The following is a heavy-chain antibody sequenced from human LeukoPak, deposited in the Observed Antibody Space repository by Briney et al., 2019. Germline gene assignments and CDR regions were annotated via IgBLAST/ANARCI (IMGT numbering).Heavy chain of an antibody. CDR3: ARDLGYGDYYFDY. CDR2: IYSGGST. V-gene: IGHV3-66*01. J-gene: IGHJ4*02. Sequence: RGGCLRLSCAASGFTVSSNYMSWARQAPGKGLEWVSVIYSGGSTYYAHSVKGKFTISRDNSKNTLYLQMNSLRAEDTAVYYCARDLGYGDYYFDYWGQDTLDPVSS. D-gene: IGHD4-17*01. CDR1: GFTVSSNY.